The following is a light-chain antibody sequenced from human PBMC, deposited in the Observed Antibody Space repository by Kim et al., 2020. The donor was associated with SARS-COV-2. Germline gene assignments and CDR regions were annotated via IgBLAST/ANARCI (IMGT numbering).Light chain of an antibody. Sequence: VSPGQTASITCSGDKVGDKYACWYQQKPGQAPVLVIYQDSKRPSGIPERFSGSNSGNTATLTISGTQAMYEADYYCQAWDSSTEVFGGGTQLTVL. CDR1: KVGDKY. J-gene: IGLJ3*02. V-gene: IGLV3-1*01. CDR2: QDS. CDR3: QAWDSSTEV.